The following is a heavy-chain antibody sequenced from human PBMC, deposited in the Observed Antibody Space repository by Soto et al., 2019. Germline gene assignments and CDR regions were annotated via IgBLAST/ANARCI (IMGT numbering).Heavy chain of an antibody. CDR1: GFSLSADGVG. CDR3: AHAYGGTSWPNDAFDV. CDR2: IYWDDDQ. J-gene: IGHJ3*01. Sequence: QITLKESGPTLVKPTQTLTLTYTFSGFSLSADGVGVGWIRQPPGKALEWLALIYWDDDQRYSPSLKTRLTITKXTXKDXEVLTMTTMDPVDTATYYCAHAYGGTSWPNDAFDVWGQGTVVTVSS. D-gene: IGHD2-21*01. V-gene: IGHV2-5*02.